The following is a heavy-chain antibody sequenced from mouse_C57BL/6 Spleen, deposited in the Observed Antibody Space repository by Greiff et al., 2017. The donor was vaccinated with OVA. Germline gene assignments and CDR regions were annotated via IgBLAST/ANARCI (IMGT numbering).Heavy chain of an antibody. J-gene: IGHJ3*01. Sequence: EVMLVESGGGLVQPKGSLKLSCAASGFSFNTYAMNWVRQAPGKGLEWVARIRSKSNNYATYYADSVKDRFTISRDDSESMLYLQMNNLKTEDTAMYYCVRAYYSNYAFFSYWGQGTLVTVSA. CDR3: VRAYYSNYAFFSY. CDR2: IRSKSNNYAT. V-gene: IGHV10-1*01. D-gene: IGHD2-5*01. CDR1: GFSFNTYA.